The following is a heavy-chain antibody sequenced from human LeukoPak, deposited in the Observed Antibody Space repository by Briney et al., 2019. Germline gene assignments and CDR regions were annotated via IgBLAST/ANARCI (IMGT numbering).Heavy chain of an antibody. CDR2: ISDTITYT. Sequence: GSLKLSCSASGXTFSDYYMSWSRQTPGKGLEWVSYISDTITYTNYADSVKGRFTISRDNAKNSLYLQMNSLRAEDTAIYYCARVINWFDPWGQGTLVTVSS. D-gene: IGHD2-21*01. CDR1: GXTFSDYY. CDR3: ARVINWFDP. J-gene: IGHJ5*02. V-gene: IGHV3-11*06.